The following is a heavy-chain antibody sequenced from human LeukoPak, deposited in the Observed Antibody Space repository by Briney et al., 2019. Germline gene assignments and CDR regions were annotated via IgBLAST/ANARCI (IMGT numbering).Heavy chain of an antibody. V-gene: IGHV4-59*08. D-gene: IGHD3-22*01. J-gene: IGHJ5*02. CDR1: GGSISSYY. CDR3: ARQTTYYYDSNWFDP. Sequence: SETLSLTCTVSGGSISSYYWSWIRQPPGKGLEWIGYIYYSGRTNYNPSLKSRVTISVDTSKNQFSLKLSSATAADTAVYYCARQTTYYYDSNWFDPWGQGTLVTVSS. CDR2: IYYSGRT.